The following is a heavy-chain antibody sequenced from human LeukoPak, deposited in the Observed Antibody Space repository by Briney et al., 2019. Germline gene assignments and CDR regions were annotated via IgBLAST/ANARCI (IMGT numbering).Heavy chain of an antibody. V-gene: IGHV4-59*01. J-gene: IGHJ4*02. D-gene: IGHD3-22*01. Sequence: PSETLSLTCTVSGGSISSYYWSWIRQPPGKGLEWIGYIYYSGSTNYNPSLKSRVTISVDTSKNQFSLKLSSVTAADTAAYYCARDDSSGYFDYWGQGTLVTVSS. CDR3: ARDDSSGYFDY. CDR1: GGSISSYY. CDR2: IYYSGST.